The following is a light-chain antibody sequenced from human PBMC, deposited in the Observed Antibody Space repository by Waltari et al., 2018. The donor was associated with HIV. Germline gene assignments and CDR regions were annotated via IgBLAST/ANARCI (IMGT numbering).Light chain of an antibody. CDR2: GAS. V-gene: IGKV3-20*01. CDR3: QQYGSSPYS. Sequence: EVELTQSPDTLSLSPGETATLSCRATQTLNNNYLAWYQQRPGQAPRPLIYGASSRATGISDRFSGSGSETDFTLTITRLGPEDSAVYWCQQYGSSPYSFGQGTKLEI. CDR1: QTLNNNY. J-gene: IGKJ2*03.